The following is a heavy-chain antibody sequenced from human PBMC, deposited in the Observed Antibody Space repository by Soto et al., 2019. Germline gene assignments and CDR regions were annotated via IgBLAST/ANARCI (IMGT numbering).Heavy chain of an antibody. V-gene: IGHV1-69*01. CDR1: GGIFSTYA. D-gene: IGHD3-10*01. J-gene: IGHJ4*02. Sequence: QVQLVQSGAEVKKPGSSVKVSCKASGGIFSTYAISWLRQAPGQGLEWMGGIIPIFGTPNYAQKFQGRVTITADESTSTAYMELSRRRSEDTAVYYCARDRDDYGSGNYYNRIDFWGRGTLGTVSS. CDR3: ARDRDDYGSGNYYNRIDF. CDR2: IIPIFGTP.